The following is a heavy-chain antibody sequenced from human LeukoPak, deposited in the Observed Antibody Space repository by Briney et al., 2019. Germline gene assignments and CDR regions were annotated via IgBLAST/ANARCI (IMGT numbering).Heavy chain of an antibody. CDR1: GGSISSYY. CDR3: ARHSSSAWYYYFDY. V-gene: IGHV4-59*01. CDR2: IYYSGST. D-gene: IGHD6-19*01. J-gene: IGHJ4*02. Sequence: SETLSLTCTVSGGSISSYYWSWIRQPPGKGLEWIGYIYYSGSTNYNPSLKSRVTISVDTSKNQFSLKLSSVTAADTAVYYCARHSSSAWYYYFDYWGQGSFVTVSS.